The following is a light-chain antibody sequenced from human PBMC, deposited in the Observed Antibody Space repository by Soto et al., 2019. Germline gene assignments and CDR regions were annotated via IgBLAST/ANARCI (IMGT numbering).Light chain of an antibody. CDR2: NAF. J-gene: IGKJ4*01. V-gene: IGKV3-15*01. CDR1: QSLTTN. Sequence: EIVLTQSPAILSLSPGERATLSCRASQSLTTNFLAWYQQKPGQNPRLLIYNAFTRATGVPARFSGSGSGTDFTLTINSLQSEDFAVYYCQRYNDWPLTFGGGTKV. CDR3: QRYNDWPLT.